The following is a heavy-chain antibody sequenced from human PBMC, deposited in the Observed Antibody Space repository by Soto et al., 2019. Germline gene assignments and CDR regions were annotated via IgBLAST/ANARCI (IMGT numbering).Heavy chain of an antibody. V-gene: IGHV3-7*05. Sequence: EVQLVESGGGLVQPGGSLRLSCAASGFTFSSYWMSWVRQAPGKGLEWVANIKQDGSEKYYVDPVKGRFTISRDNAKNSLYLQMNSLRAEDTAVYYCARDREYYDFWSGLYYWGQGTLVTVSS. J-gene: IGHJ4*02. CDR3: ARDREYYDFWSGLYY. D-gene: IGHD3-3*01. CDR1: GFTFSSYW. CDR2: IKQDGSEK.